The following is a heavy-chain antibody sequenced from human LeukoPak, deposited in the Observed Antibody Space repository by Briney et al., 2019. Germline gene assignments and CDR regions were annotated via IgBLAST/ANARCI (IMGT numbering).Heavy chain of an antibody. J-gene: IGHJ5*02. CDR3: ARGFGELLSRGWFDP. CDR1: GFTFNNNY. D-gene: IGHD3-10*01. Sequence: GGSLRLSCAASGFTFNNNYMTWVRQAPGKGLEWVSVIYSGHSTYYADSVKGRFTISRDNSKNTLYLQMSSLRTEDTAVYYCARGFGELLSRGWFDPWGQGTLVTVSS. CDR2: IYSGHST. V-gene: IGHV3-66*02.